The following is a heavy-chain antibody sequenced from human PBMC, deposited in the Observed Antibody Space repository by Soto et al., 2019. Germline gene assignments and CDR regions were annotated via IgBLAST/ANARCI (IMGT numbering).Heavy chain of an antibody. V-gene: IGHV3-73*02. CDR2: IRSKANSYAT. J-gene: IGHJ4*02. CDR1: GFTFSGSA. CDR3: TTYGY. D-gene: IGHD4-17*01. Sequence: EVQLVESGGGLVQPGGSLKLSCAASGFTFSGSAMHWVRQASGKGLEWVGRIRSKANSYATAYAASVKGRFTISRDDSKNPTYLQMNSLKTADTAVYYCTTYGYWGQGTLVTVSS.